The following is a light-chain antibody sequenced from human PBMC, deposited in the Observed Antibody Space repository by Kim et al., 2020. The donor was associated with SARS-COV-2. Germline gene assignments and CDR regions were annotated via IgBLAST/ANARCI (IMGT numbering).Light chain of an antibody. Sequence: VAPGNRAPLSCRASQSVNSHLAWYQQRPGQSPRLLIYGASTRASGVPARFSGSGSGTEFSLTISSLQSEDIAIYYCYQYNDWPPGPFGQGTKLEIK. CDR1: QSVNSH. J-gene: IGKJ2*01. V-gene: IGKV3-15*01. CDR3: YQYNDWPPGP. CDR2: GAS.